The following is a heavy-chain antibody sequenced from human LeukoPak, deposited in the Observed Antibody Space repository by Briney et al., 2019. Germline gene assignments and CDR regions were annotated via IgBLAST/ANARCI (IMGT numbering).Heavy chain of an antibody. D-gene: IGHD3-9*01. CDR3: ARGPYDILTGYYLNY. CDR2: ISSSSSYI. V-gene: IGHV3-21*01. J-gene: IGHJ4*02. Sequence: GGSLRLSCAASGFTFSSYSMNWVRQAPGKGLEWVSSISSSSSYIYYADSVKGRFTISRDNAKNSLYLQMNSLRAEDTAVYYCARGPYDILTGYYLNYRGQGTLVTVSS. CDR1: GFTFSSYS.